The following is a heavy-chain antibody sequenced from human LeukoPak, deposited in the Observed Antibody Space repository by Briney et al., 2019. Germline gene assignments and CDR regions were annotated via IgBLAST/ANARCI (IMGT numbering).Heavy chain of an antibody. V-gene: IGHV1-2*04. J-gene: IGHJ5*02. CDR2: INPNSGGT. Sequence: ASVKVSCKASGYTFTGYYMHWVRQTPGQGLEWMGWINPNSGGTNYAQKFQGWVTMTRDTSISTAYMELSRLRSDDTAVYYCAREALLYCSGGSCNNWFDPWGQGTLVTVSS. CDR3: AREALLYCSGGSCNNWFDP. D-gene: IGHD2-15*01. CDR1: GYTFTGYY.